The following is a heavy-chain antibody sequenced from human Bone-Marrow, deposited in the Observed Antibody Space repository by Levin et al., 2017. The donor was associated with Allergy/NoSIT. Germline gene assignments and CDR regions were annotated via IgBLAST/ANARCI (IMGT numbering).Heavy chain of an antibody. CDR2: INHSGST. V-gene: IGHV4-34*01. Sequence: SETLSLTCAVYGGSFSGYYWSWIRQPPGKGLEWIGEINHSGSTNYNPSLKSRVTISVDTSKNQFSLKLSSVTAADTAVYYGARGKWIIVVGNWFDPWGQGTLVTVSS. CDR1: GGSFSGYY. J-gene: IGHJ5*02. CDR3: ARGKWIIVVGNWFDP. D-gene: IGHD3-22*01.